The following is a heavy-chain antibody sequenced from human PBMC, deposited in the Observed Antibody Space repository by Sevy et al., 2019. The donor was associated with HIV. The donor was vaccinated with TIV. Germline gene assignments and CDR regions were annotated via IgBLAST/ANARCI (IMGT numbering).Heavy chain of an antibody. CDR3: ASVPGLDFYYYMDV. D-gene: IGHD3-22*01. CDR2: FYSNGAT. CDR1: GLTVSRNS. V-gene: IGHV3-53*01. J-gene: IGHJ6*03. Sequence: GGSLRLSCAASGLTVSRNSMSWVRQTPGKGLEWVSVFYSNGATYYADSMKGRFTISRDSSKNTLYLQMNSLRAEDTAVYYCASVPGLDFYYYMDVWGKGTTVTVSS.